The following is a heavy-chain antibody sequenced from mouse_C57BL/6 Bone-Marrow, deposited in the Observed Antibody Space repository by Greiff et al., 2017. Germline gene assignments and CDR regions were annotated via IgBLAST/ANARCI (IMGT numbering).Heavy chain of an antibody. V-gene: IGHV5-6*01. CDR1: GFTFSSYG. J-gene: IGHJ4*01. D-gene: IGHD1-1*01. CDR2: ISSGGSYT. Sequence: EVKLQESGGDLVKPGGSLKLSCAASGFTFSSYGMSWDRQTPDKRLEWVATISSGGSYTYYPDSVKGRFTISRDNAKNTLYLQMSSLKSEDTAMYYCARQGIYYYGSSYVFHVHYYAMDYWGQGTSVTVSS. CDR3: ARQGIYYYGSSYVFHVHYYAMDY.